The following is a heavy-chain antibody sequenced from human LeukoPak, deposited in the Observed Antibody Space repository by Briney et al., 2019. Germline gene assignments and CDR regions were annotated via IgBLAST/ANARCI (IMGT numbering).Heavy chain of an antibody. J-gene: IGHJ4*02. CDR2: ISSSGSAI. CDR1: GFPLSSYS. CDR3: VRVKGSYFDY. Sequence: GGSLRLSCAASGFPLSSYSINWVRQAPGKGLEWVSYISSSGSAIYYVDSVKGRFTVSRDNAKNSLFLQMNGPRAEDTAVYYCVRVKGSYFDYWGQGALVTVSS. V-gene: IGHV3-48*01. D-gene: IGHD2-15*01.